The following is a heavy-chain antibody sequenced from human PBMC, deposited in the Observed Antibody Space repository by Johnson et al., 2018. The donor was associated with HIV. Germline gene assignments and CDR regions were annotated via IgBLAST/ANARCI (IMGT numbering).Heavy chain of an antibody. V-gene: IGHV3-30*14. D-gene: IGHD6-6*01. J-gene: IGHJ3*02. CDR1: GFTFSSYA. Sequence: QVQLVESGGGVVQPGRSLRLSCAASGFTFSSYAMHWVRQAPGKGLEWVAVISYDGSNKYYADSVKGRFTISRDNSKNTLYLQMNSLRAEDTAVYYCARAERSSSGVDAFDIWGRGTMVTVSS. CDR2: ISYDGSNK. CDR3: ARAERSSSGVDAFDI.